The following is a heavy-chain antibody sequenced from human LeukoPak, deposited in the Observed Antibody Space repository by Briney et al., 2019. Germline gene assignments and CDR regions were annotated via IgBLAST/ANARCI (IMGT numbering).Heavy chain of an antibody. D-gene: IGHD6-6*01. CDR3: ATYSIAAPYFDY. V-gene: IGHV3-23*01. CDR2: ISGSGGST. CDR1: GFTFSTYW. Sequence: GGSLRLSCAASGFTFSTYWMHWVRQAPGKGLEWVSAISGSGGSTYYADSVKGRFTISRDNSKNTLYLQMNSLRAEDTAVYYCATYSIAAPYFDYWGQGTLVTVSS. J-gene: IGHJ4*02.